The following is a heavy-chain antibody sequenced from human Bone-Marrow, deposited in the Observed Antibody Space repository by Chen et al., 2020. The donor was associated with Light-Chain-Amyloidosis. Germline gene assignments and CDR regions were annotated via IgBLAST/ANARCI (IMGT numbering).Heavy chain of an antibody. Sequence: QVQLVESGGGAVQPGRSLRLSCAATGFTFRAYGMHWVRQAPGKGLEWVAFRWYNGCQKNYGYSVKGRFTISRDNSKNRVYLQMDSLRAEDTAVYYCARAYCSRFTCYMPALYYYFYYMDVWGTGTTVTVSS. CDR3: ARAYCSRFTCYMPALYYYFYYMDV. J-gene: IGHJ6*03. CDR2: RWYNGCQK. CDR1: GFTFRAYG. D-gene: IGHD2-2*02. V-gene: IGHV3-33*01.